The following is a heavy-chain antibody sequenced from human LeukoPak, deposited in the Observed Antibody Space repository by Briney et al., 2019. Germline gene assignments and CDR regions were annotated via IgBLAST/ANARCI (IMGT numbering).Heavy chain of an antibody. V-gene: IGHV1-2*02. D-gene: IGHD6-13*01. J-gene: IGHJ1*01. Sequence: ASVKVSCKASGYTFTGYYMHWVRQAPGQGLERMGWINPNSGGTNYAQKFQGRVTMTRDTSISTAYMELSRLRSDDTAVYYCARDVRAAAGIEHWGQGTLVTVSS. CDR2: INPNSGGT. CDR3: ARDVRAAAGIEH. CDR1: GYTFTGYY.